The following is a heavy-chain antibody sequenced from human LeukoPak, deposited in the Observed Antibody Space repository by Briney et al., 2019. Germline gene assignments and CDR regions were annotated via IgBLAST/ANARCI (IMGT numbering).Heavy chain of an antibody. CDR3: ARDPRSTVTKSFHYYYGLDV. V-gene: IGHV1-46*01. CDR2: INPSGGST. D-gene: IGHD4-17*01. Sequence: ASVKVSCKASGYTFTNYYIHWVRQAPGQGLEWMGVINPSGGSTTYAQKFQGRVTMTRDTSTSTLYMELRSLRSEDTAVYYCARDPRSTVTKSFHYYYGLDVWGTGTLVTVSS. J-gene: IGHJ6*04. CDR1: GYTFTNYY.